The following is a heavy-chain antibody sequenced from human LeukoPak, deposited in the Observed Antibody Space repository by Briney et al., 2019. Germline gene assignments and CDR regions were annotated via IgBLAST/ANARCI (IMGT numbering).Heavy chain of an antibody. V-gene: IGHV4-59*01. J-gene: IGHJ4*02. D-gene: IGHD6-13*01. CDR1: GGSISSYY. CDR2: IYYSGSI. CDR3: ARGSSSFLFGY. Sequence: SGTLSLTCTVSGGSISSYYWSWIRQPPGKGLEGIGYIYYSGSINYNPSLKSRVTISLATSQTQFSLKLSSVTAADTAVYYCARGSSSFLFGYWGQGTLVTVSS.